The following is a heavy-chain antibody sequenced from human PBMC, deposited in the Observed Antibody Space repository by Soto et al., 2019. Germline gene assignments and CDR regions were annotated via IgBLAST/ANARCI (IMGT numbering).Heavy chain of an antibody. V-gene: IGHV1-69*04. CDR2: IILGIA. J-gene: IGHJ4*02. CDR1: GGTFSSYT. CDR3: ARDPSGYDLPAY. Sequence: EASVKVSCKASGGTFSSYTMSWVRQAPGQGLEWMGRIILGIANYAQKFQGRVTITADKSTSTAYMELSSLRSEDTAVYYCARDPSGYDLPAYWGQGTLVTVSS. D-gene: IGHD5-12*01.